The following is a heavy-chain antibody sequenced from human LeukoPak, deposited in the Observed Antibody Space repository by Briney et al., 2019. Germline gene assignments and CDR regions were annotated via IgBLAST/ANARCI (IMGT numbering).Heavy chain of an antibody. CDR1: GFTFNTYW. D-gene: IGHD6-19*01. V-gene: IGHV3-74*01. CDR2: INSDGSNI. J-gene: IGHJ4*02. Sequence: GGSLRLSCAASGFTFNTYWMHWVRQAPGKGLVWVSRINSDGSNINYADSVKGRFTISRDNARSTLYLQMNSLRAEDTAMYYCARGSSSSSTRVVDYWGQGTLVTVSS. CDR3: ARGSSSSSTRVVDY.